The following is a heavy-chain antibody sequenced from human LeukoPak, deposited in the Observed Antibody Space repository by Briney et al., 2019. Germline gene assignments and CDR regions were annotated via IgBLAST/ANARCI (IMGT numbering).Heavy chain of an antibody. D-gene: IGHD3-10*01. Sequence: PGGSLRLSCAASGFTFSSYAMSWVRQAPGKGLEWVSAISGSGGSTYYADSVKGRFTISGDNSKNTLYLQMNSLRAEDTAVYYCAKGGGHYGSGSYYIDYWGQGTLVTVSS. CDR1: GFTFSSYA. V-gene: IGHV3-23*01. CDR2: ISGSGGST. J-gene: IGHJ4*02. CDR3: AKGGGHYGSGSYYIDY.